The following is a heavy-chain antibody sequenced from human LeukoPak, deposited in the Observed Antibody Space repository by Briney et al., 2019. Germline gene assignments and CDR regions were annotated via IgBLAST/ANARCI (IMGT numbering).Heavy chain of an antibody. J-gene: IGHJ4*02. CDR3: AKDGGINGDFEGYFDY. CDR2: ISGSSGST. Sequence: GGSLRLSCAASGFTLSSYAMSWVRQAPGKGLEWVSAISGSSGSTYYADSVKGRFTISRDNSKNTLYLQMNSLRAEDTAVYYCAKDGGINGDFEGYFDYWGQGTLVTVSS. V-gene: IGHV3-23*01. CDR1: GFTLSSYA. D-gene: IGHD4-17*01.